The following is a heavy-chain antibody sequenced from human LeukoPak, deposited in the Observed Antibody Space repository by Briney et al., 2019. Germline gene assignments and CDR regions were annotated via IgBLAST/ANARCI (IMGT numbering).Heavy chain of an antibody. J-gene: IGHJ6*03. CDR2: ISVSGNT. D-gene: IGHD2-21*02. CDR3: ARRLATAYYYYYMDV. CDR1: GFTLSSYA. V-gene: IGHV3-23*01. Sequence: GGSLRLSCAASGFTLSSYAMSWVRQGPGKGLEWVSAISVSGNTYHADSVKGRFTISRDNSKNTLYLQMNSLRAEDTAVYYCARRLATAYYYYYMDVWGKGTTVTVSS.